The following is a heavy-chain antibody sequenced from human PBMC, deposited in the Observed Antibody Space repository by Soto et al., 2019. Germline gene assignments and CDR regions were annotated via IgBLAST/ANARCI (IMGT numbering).Heavy chain of an antibody. CDR1: GFTFSSYS. CDR2: ISSSSSII. J-gene: IGHJ4*02. Sequence: EVQLVESGGGLVKPGGSLRLSCAASGFTFSSYSMNWVRQAPGKGLEWVSSISSSSSIIYYADSVKGRFTISRDNAKNSLYLQMNSLRAEDTAVYYCARVPYGDYDYFDYWGQGTLVTVSS. CDR3: ARVPYGDYDYFDY. D-gene: IGHD4-17*01. V-gene: IGHV3-21*01.